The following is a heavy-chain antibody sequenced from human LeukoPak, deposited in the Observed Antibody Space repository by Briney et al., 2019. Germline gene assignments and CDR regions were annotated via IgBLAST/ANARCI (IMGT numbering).Heavy chain of an antibody. CDR1: GGTFSSYA. V-gene: IGHV1-69*04. Sequence: SVKVSCKASGGTFSSYAISWVRQAPGQGLEWMGRIIPIFGIANYAQKFQGRVTITADKSTSSAYMELSSLRSEDTAVYYCASGVVRTSIDLDYWGQGTLVTVSS. D-gene: IGHD4-23*01. J-gene: IGHJ4*02. CDR3: ASGVVRTSIDLDY. CDR2: IIPIFGIA.